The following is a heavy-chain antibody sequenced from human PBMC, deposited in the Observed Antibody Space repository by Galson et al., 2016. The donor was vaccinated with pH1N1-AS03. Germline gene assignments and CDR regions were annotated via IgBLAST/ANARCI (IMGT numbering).Heavy chain of an antibody. CDR1: GFTFSSYG. CDR2: ISYDGSEK. J-gene: IGHJ2*01. Sequence: SLRLSCAASGFTFSSYGMHWVRQAPGKGLEWVAVISYDGSEKYYADSVKGRFTISRDNSKNTLYLQMNSLRAEDTAVYYCARDRHYYDYIWGTYRYDWYFDLWGRGTLVTVSS. CDR3: ARDRHYYDYIWGTYRYDWYFDL. V-gene: IGHV3-30*03. D-gene: IGHD3-16*02.